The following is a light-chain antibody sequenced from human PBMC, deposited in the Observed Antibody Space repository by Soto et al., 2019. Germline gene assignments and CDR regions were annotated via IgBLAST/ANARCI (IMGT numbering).Light chain of an antibody. V-gene: IGKV3-11*01. J-gene: IGKJ5*01. CDR1: QFIHNY. Sequence: EIMLTQSPATQSLSPGERATLSCRASQFIHNYLAWYQQKPGQAPRLLIYDASNRATGIPARFSGSGSGTDFTLTISSLEPEDFAVYYCQQRANWPITFGQGTRLEIK. CDR2: DAS. CDR3: QQRANWPIT.